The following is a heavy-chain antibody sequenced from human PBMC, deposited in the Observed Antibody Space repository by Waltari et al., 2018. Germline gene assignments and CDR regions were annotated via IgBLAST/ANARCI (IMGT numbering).Heavy chain of an antibody. Sequence: EVQLVESGGGLVQPGRSLRLSCTTSGFTFGAHALSWFRQAPGKGLEWVGFIRSKSYGGTADYAASVKGRFTVSRDDSKSIAYLQMDSLKTEDTAVYYCSRVSASGDGMDVWGQGTTVTVSS. CDR1: GFTFGAHA. J-gene: IGHJ6*02. D-gene: IGHD3-16*01. V-gene: IGHV3-49*03. CDR2: IRSKSYGGTA. CDR3: SRVSASGDGMDV.